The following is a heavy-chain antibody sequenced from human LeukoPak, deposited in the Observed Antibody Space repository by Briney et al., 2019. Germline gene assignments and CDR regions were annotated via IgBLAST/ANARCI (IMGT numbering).Heavy chain of an antibody. CDR1: GGSISSSGYY. CDR3: ARHEYSGSYYGLSWFDP. CDR2: IYYSGST. D-gene: IGHD1-26*01. V-gene: IGHV4-39*01. Sequence: SETLSLTCTVSGGSISSSGYYWGWIRQPPGKGLECIAGIYYSGSTYYNPSLKSRVTISVDTSKNQLSLKLRSLTAADTAVYYCARHEYSGSYYGLSWFDPWGQGTLVTVSS. J-gene: IGHJ5*02.